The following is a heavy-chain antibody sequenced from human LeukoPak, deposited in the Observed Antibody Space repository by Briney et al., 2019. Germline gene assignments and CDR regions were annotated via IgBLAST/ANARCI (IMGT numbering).Heavy chain of an antibody. D-gene: IGHD1-26*01. CDR1: GFTFSSYA. CDR3: YSGSYFAFDI. J-gene: IGHJ3*02. Sequence: GGSLRLSCAASGFTFSSYAMHWVRQAPGKGLEWVAVISYDGSNKYYAGSVKGRFTISRDNSKNTLYLQMNSLRAEDTAVYYCYSGSYFAFDIWGQGTMVTVSS. V-gene: IGHV3-30-3*01. CDR2: ISYDGSNK.